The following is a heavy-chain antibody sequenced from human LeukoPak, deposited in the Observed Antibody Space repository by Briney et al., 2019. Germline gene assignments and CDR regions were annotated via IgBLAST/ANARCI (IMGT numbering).Heavy chain of an antibody. J-gene: IGHJ2*01. D-gene: IGHD3-10*01. CDR1: GGSISSYY. CDR2: IYYSGST. Sequence: PSETLSLTCTVSGGSISSYYWSWLRQPPGKGREWIGYIYYSGSTNYNPSLKSRVTISVDTSKNQFSLKLSSVTAADTAVYSCARQFYYSGSGAYWYFDLWGRGTLVTVSS. CDR3: ARQFYYSGSGAYWYFDL. V-gene: IGHV4-59*01.